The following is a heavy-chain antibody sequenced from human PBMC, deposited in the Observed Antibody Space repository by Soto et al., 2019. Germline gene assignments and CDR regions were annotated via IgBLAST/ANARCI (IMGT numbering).Heavy chain of an antibody. J-gene: IGHJ5*02. V-gene: IGHV3-23*01. CDR2: ISYSGGST. Sequence: EVQLLESGVGLVQPGGSLRLSCAASGFTFSSYAMSWVRQAPGKGLEWVSAISYSGGSTYYADSVKGRFTISRDNSKNTLYLQINSLRAEDTAVYYCARKEGFNWNYAWFDPWGQGTLVTVSS. CDR1: GFTFSSYA. CDR3: ARKEGFNWNYAWFDP. D-gene: IGHD1-7*01.